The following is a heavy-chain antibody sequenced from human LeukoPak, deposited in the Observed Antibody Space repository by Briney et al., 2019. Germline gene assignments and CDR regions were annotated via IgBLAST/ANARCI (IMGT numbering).Heavy chain of an antibody. J-gene: IGHJ3*02. CDR1: GFSLSLYT. V-gene: IGHV3-48*01. CDR2: ISSSSSAI. CDR3: ASSASWYSDAFDI. Sequence: GGSLRLSCAASGFSLSLYTMNWVRQAPGKGLEWVSYISSSSSAIYYADSVKGRFTISRDNAKNSLYLQMNSLRAEDTAVYYCASSASWYSDAFDIWGQGTMVTVSS. D-gene: IGHD2-15*01.